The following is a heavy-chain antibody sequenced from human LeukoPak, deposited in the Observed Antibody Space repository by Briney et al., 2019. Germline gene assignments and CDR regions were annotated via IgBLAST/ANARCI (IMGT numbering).Heavy chain of an antibody. V-gene: IGHV4-61*01. D-gene: IGHD4-17*01. CDR3: ARIYGDPTARRGYYYYYYYMDV. J-gene: IGHJ6*03. CDR2: IYYSGST. Sequence: KPSETLSLTCTVSGGSISSSSYYWSWIRQPPGKGLEWIGYIYYSGSTNYNPSLKSRVTISVDTSKNQFSLKLSSVTAADTAVYYCARIYGDPTARRGYYYYYYYMDVWGKGTTVTVSS. CDR1: GGSISSSSYY.